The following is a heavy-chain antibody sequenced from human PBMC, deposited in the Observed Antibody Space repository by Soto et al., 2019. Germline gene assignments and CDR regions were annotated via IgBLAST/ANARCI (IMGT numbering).Heavy chain of an antibody. V-gene: IGHV4-34*01. J-gene: IGHJ2*01. CDR1: GGSSRAYH. CDR2: FSYSGSL. D-gene: IGHD1-20*01. Sequence: GELQQWGSGVLKPSDTLSLNCSVYGGSSRAYHWSWIRQSPGEGLEWIGEFSYSGSLNYNPSLKRRVAVSLDTSTDHFSLTMTSVTAADMGVYFCAGGPRYWSFALWGRGTLVTVSS. CDR3: AGGPRYWSFAL.